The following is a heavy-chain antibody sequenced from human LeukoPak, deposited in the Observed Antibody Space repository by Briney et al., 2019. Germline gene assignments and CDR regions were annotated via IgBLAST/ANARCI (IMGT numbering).Heavy chain of an antibody. V-gene: IGHV3-7*01. D-gene: IGHD2-8*01. Sequence: GGSLRLSCAASGFTFSSYWMSWVRQAPGKGLEWVANIKQDGSEKYYVDSVKGRFTISRDNAKNSLYLQMNSLRAEDTAVYYCARDSNLGYCTDPLCYSGRYWGQGTLVTVSS. CDR2: IKQDGSEK. CDR3: ARDSNLGYCTDPLCYSGRY. J-gene: IGHJ4*02. CDR1: GFTFSSYW.